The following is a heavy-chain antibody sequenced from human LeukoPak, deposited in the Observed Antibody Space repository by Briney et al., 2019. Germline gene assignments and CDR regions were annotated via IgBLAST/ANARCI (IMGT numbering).Heavy chain of an antibody. D-gene: IGHD2-15*01. CDR1: GFTFSSYW. V-gene: IGHV3-7*01. CDR3: ARDVVKAGYSGDLYYGMDV. J-gene: IGHJ6*02. Sequence: GGSLRLSCAASGFTFSSYWMSWVRQAPGKGLEWVANIKQDGSEKYYVDSVKGRFTISRDNAKNSLYLQMNSLRAEDTAVYYCARDVVKAGYSGDLYYGMDVWGQGTTVTVSS. CDR2: IKQDGSEK.